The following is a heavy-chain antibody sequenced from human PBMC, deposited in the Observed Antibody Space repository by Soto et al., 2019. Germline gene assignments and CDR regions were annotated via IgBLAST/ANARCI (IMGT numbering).Heavy chain of an antibody. V-gene: IGHV4-31*03. J-gene: IGHJ5*02. D-gene: IGHD3-10*01. CDR1: GAPISSGGFY. CDR2: IYNSGTT. CDR3: AREPISTPRGVTQVDP. Sequence: QVRLQESGPGLVRPSQTLSLTCNVSGAPISSGGFYWSWIRQHPGKGPEWIGYIYNSGTTFYNPSLGSRVTMSLDEAKNHFSLELRAVTVADTAVYYCAREPISTPRGVTQVDPWGQGTQVTVSS.